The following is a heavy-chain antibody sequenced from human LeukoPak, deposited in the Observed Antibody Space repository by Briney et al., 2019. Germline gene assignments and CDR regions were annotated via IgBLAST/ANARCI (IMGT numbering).Heavy chain of an antibody. Sequence: GASVKVSCKASGGTFSSYGISWVRQAPGQGLEWMGGNSPNLGTANYAQKFQGRVTITANECTSTAYMELSSLRSEDTAVDYCARLGEYSSSSRYYGMEVWGEGTTVSVPS. V-gene: IGHV1-69*13. CDR3: ARLGEYSSSSRYYGMEV. CDR2: NSPNLGTA. J-gene: IGHJ6*04. D-gene: IGHD2/OR15-2a*01. CDR1: GGTFSSYG.